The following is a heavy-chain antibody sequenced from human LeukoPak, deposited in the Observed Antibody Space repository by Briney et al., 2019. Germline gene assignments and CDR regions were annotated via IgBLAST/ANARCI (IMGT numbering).Heavy chain of an antibody. Sequence: GGSLRLSCAASGFTFSSYSMNWVRQAPGKGLEWVSSISSSSSYIYYADSVKGRFTISRDNAKNSLCLQMNSLRAEDTAVYYCARAAFIAAAGAWGQGTLVTVSS. V-gene: IGHV3-21*01. CDR3: ARAAFIAAAGA. CDR1: GFTFSSYS. CDR2: ISSSSSYI. D-gene: IGHD6-13*01. J-gene: IGHJ5*02.